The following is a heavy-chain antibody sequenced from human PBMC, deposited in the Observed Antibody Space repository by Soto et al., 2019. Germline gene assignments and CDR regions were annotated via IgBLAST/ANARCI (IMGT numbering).Heavy chain of an antibody. Sequence: PSQSLSVTCAMSGESVSSNSAAWIWIRQSPSRGLEWLGRTYYRSKWYNDYAVSVKSRITINPDTSKNQFSLQLNSVTPEDTAVYYCARVDQGSSWSDQFDYWGQGTLVTVSS. CDR1: GESVSSNSAA. V-gene: IGHV6-1*01. J-gene: IGHJ4*02. D-gene: IGHD6-13*01. CDR2: TYYRSKWYN. CDR3: ARVDQGSSWSDQFDY.